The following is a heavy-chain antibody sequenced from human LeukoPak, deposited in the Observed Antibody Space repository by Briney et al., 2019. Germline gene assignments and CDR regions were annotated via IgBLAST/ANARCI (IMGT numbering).Heavy chain of an antibody. J-gene: IGHJ4*02. CDR3: ARDGAPYDYVWGSYRYPDYFDY. V-gene: IGHV1-18*01. CDR1: GYTFTSYG. CDR2: ISAYYGNT. Sequence: ASVKVSCKASGYTFTSYGISWVRQPPGQGLGWMGWISAYYGNTNYAQKLQSRVTMTTDTSTSTAYMELRSLRSDDTAVYYCARDGAPYDYVWGSYRYPDYFDYWGQGTLVTVSS. D-gene: IGHD3-16*02.